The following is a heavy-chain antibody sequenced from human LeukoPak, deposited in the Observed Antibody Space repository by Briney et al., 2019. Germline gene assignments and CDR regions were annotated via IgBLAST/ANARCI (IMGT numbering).Heavy chain of an antibody. D-gene: IGHD4-11*01. CDR3: TQSRAYTNGFDY. V-gene: IGHV2-5*02. CDR2: IYWDDDK. CDR1: GFSLSTSGVG. Sequence: SGPTLVNPTQTLTLTCTFSGFSLSTSGVGVGWIRQPPGKALEWLALIYWDDDKRYSPSLKSRLTITKDTSKNQVVLTVTNMDPVDTATYYCTQSRAYTNGFDYWGQGTLVTVSS. J-gene: IGHJ4*02.